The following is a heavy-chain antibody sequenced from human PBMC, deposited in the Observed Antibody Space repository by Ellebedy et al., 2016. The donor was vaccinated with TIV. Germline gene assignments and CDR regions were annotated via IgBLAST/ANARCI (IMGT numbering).Heavy chain of an antibody. V-gene: IGHV3-74*01. CDR3: ARKTPGLFCPDY. Sequence: GESLKISCAASGFTFTNFWLHWVRQDPGKGLLSVARNNIDGSTTTYAASVKGRFTVSRENDRDTLYLEMNSLRGEDTSMYYCARKTPGLFCPDYWGQGTLVTVSS. CDR2: NNIDGSTT. D-gene: IGHD3-3*01. CDR1: GFTFTNFW. J-gene: IGHJ4*02.